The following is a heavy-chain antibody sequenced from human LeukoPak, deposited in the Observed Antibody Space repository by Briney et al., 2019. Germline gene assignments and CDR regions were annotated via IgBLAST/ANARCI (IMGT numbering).Heavy chain of an antibody. CDR2: IYSGGST. CDR3: AKGTYYYGSGSPYGMDV. D-gene: IGHD3-10*01. Sequence: GGSLRLSCAASGFTVSSNYMSWVRQAPGKGLEWVSVIYSGGSTYYADSVKGRFTISRDNSKNTLYLQMNSLRAEDTAVYYCAKGTYYYGSGSPYGMDVWAKGPRSPSP. CDR1: GFTVSSNY. V-gene: IGHV3-53*05. J-gene: IGHJ6*02.